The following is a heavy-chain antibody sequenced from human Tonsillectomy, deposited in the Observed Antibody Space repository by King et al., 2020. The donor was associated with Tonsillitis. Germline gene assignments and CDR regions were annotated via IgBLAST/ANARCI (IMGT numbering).Heavy chain of an antibody. V-gene: IGHV5-51*01. D-gene: IGHD3-22*01. CDR1: GYSFTRYC. CDR2: IYPGDSET. Sequence: QLVQSGAEVKKHGESLKISCKGSGYSFTRYCIVWVRQMRGKGLEWMWIIYPGDSETRYSPSFQGQVTISADKSISTAFLQWSRLKASDSAIYYCARYDSTGAGAFDIWGQGTMVTVSS. CDR3: ARYDSTGAGAFDI. J-gene: IGHJ3*02.